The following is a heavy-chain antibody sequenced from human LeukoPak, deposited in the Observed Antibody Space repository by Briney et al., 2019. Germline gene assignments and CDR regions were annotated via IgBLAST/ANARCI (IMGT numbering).Heavy chain of an antibody. D-gene: IGHD6-19*01. Sequence: PSETLSLTCAVYGGSFSGYYWSWIRQPPGKGLDWIGEINHSGSTNYNPSLKSRVTISVDTSKNQFSLKLSSVTAADTAVYYCAREEQWLVRDYWGQGTLVTVSS. CDR1: GGSFSGYY. CDR2: INHSGST. J-gene: IGHJ4*02. CDR3: AREEQWLVRDY. V-gene: IGHV4-34*01.